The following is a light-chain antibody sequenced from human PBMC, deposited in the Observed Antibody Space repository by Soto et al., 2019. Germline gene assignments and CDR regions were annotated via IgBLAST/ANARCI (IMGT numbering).Light chain of an antibody. CDR3: SSFTTSTSYV. V-gene: IGLV2-14*03. Sequence: QSALTQPASVSGSPGQSITISCTGTSSDVGAYDYVSWYQQHPGEVPKLMIFDVSDRPSGVSNRFSGSKSGNTASLTISGLQAEDGAGYYCSSFTTSTSYVFGTGTKLTVL. CDR1: SSDVGAYDY. J-gene: IGLJ1*01. CDR2: DVS.